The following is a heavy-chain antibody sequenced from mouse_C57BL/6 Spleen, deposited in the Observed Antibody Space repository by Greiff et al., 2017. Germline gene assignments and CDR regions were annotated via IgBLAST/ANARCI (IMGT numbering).Heavy chain of an antibody. CDR3: ARRGMNDYDPWFAY. Sequence: VQLQQPGAELVKPGASVKLSCKASGYTFPSYWITWVKQRPGHGLEWIGDIYPGSGSTNYNEKFKSKATLTVDTSSSPAYMQLSSLTSEDSAVYYCARRGMNDYDPWFAYWGQGTLVTVSA. V-gene: IGHV1-55*01. CDR1: GYTFPSYW. D-gene: IGHD2-4*01. J-gene: IGHJ3*01. CDR2: IYPGSGST.